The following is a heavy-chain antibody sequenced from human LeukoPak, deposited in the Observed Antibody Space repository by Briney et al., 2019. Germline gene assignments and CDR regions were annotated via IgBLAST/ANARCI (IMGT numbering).Heavy chain of an antibody. D-gene: IGHD3-22*01. CDR1: GGSISSGDYY. V-gene: IGHV4-30-4*08. CDR3: AREMRPTYYYDSSGSPGY. CDR2: IYYSGST. J-gene: IGHJ4*02. Sequence: SETMSLTCPVSGGSISSGDYYWSWIRQPPGKGLEWIGNIYYSGSTYYNPSLKSRVTISVDTSKNQFSLKLSSVTAADTAVYYCAREMRPTYYYDSSGSPGYWGQGTLVTVSS.